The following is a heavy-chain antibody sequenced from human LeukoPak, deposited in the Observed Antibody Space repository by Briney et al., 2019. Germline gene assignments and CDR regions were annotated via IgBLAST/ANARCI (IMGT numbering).Heavy chain of an antibody. D-gene: IGHD3-9*01. CDR1: GFTFDEYA. V-gene: IGHV3-9*01. CDR3: ARGEPDYDILTGYYPVNFDY. Sequence: GRSLRLSCAASGFTFDEYAMHWVRQAPGKGLEWVSGISYSSGTIGYVDSVKGRFTISRDNAKNSLYLQMNSLRAEDTAVYYCARGEPDYDILTGYYPVNFDYWGQGTLVTVSS. CDR2: ISYSSGTI. J-gene: IGHJ4*02.